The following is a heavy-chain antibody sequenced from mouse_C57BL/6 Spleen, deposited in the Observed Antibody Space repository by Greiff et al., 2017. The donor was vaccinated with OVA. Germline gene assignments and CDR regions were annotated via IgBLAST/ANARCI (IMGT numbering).Heavy chain of an antibody. CDR2: ISYDGSN. J-gene: IGHJ3*01. V-gene: IGHV3-6*01. CDR1: GYSITSGYY. CDR3: ARGGDYDWFAY. Sequence: EESGPGLVKPSQSLSLTCSVTGYSITSGYYWNWIRQFPGNKLEWMGYISYDGSNNYNPSLKNRISITRDTSKNQFFLKLNSVTTEDTATYYCARGGDYDWFAYWGQGTLVTVSA. D-gene: IGHD2-4*01.